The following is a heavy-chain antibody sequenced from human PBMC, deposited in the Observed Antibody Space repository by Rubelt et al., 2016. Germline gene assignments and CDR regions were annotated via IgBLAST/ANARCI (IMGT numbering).Heavy chain of an antibody. Sequence: QVQLVQSGAEVKKPGSSVKVSCKASGGTFSSYAISWVRQAPGPGLEWMGRIIPILGIANYAQKFQGRVTITADKSTSTAYMERSSLRSEATAVYYCARDGYNDIWGFFDYWGQGTLVTVSS. D-gene: IGHD5-24*01. CDR2: IIPILGIA. CDR1: GGTFSSYA. J-gene: IGHJ4*02. CDR3: ARDGYNDIWGFFDY. V-gene: IGHV1-69*04.